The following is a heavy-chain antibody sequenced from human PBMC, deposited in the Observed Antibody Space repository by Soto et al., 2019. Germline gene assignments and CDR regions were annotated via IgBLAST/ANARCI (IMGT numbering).Heavy chain of an antibody. CDR1: GFTFTSSA. CDR3: AAGHSFYSSPSSGRYGMDV. J-gene: IGHJ6*02. Sequence: GASVKVSCKASGFTFTSSAVQWVRQARGQRLEWIGWIVVGSGNTNYAQKFQERVTITRDMSTSTAYMELSSLRSEDTAVYYCAAGHSFYSSPSSGRYGMDVWGQGTTVTVSS. CDR2: IVVGSGNT. D-gene: IGHD6-6*01. V-gene: IGHV1-58*01.